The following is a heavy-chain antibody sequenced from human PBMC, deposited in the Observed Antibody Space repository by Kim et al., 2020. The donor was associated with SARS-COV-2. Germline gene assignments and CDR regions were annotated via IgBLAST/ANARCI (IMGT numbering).Heavy chain of an antibody. CDR1: VGSFSGYY. CDR2: INHSGST. V-gene: IGHV4-34*01. CDR3: ARNRGKDY. J-gene: IGHJ4*02. D-gene: IGHD3-16*01. Sequence: SETLSLTCAVYVGSFSGYYWSWIRQPPGKGLEWIGEINHSGSTHYNPSLKSRVTVSVDTSRNQFSLKLSSVTAADTAVYYCARNRGKDYRGQGTLVTVSS.